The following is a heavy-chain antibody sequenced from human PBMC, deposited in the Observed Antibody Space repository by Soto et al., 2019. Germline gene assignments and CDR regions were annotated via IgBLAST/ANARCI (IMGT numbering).Heavy chain of an antibody. CDR2: IRGRAKKYAT. J-gene: IGHJ4*02. Sequence: PGGSLKLSCTGLGFNFSGSALPWVRQPSGKGLEWVGRIRGRAKKYATSYATSVRGRFYLSRDDSKNMAFLQMNSLRDEDTGVYFCCVRGGDSLQDIWGQGTLVTVSS. D-gene: IGHD4-17*01. CDR3: CVRGGDSLQDI. CDR1: GFNFSGSA. V-gene: IGHV3-73*01.